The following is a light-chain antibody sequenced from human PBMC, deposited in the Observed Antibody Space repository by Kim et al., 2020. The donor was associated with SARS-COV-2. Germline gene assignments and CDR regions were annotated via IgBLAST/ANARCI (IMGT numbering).Light chain of an antibody. CDR2: DAS. Sequence: SLSPGETPAPSCAARQSVRRHLAWYQQKPGPAPRLLIDDASDRATAIPARFSGSGSGTDFTLTITSLGPEDFAVYYCQQRSNWLTFGQGTRLEIK. V-gene: IGKV3-11*01. CDR1: QSVRRH. J-gene: IGKJ5*01. CDR3: QQRSNWLT.